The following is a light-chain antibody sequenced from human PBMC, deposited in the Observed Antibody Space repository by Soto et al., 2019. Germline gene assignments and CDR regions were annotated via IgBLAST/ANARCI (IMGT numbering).Light chain of an antibody. J-gene: IGLJ3*02. CDR2: ESS. V-gene: IGLV2-23*01. CDR3: CSFAHRSTLV. CDR1: SGDVGTYNL. Sequence: QSALTQPASVSGSPGQSITISCTGTSGDVGTYNLLSWYQHHPGKAPQLMIYESSKRPSGVSNRFSGSRSGNTASLTISGLQAEDEADYYCCSFAHRSTLVFGGGTKLTVL.